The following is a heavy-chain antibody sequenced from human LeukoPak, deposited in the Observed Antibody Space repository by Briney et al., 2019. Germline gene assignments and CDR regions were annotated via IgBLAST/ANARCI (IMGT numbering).Heavy chain of an antibody. Sequence: GGSLRLSCAASGFTFSSYAMHWVRQTPEKGLEWVSTIDGDGANTYYADSVRGRFTISRDNSKNTLSLQMTSLRADDTAVYYCATRFGLDYYYYYMDVWGKGTTVTVSS. V-gene: IGHV3-23*01. CDR3: ATRFGLDYYYYYMDV. CDR2: IDGDGANT. D-gene: IGHD3-10*01. CDR1: GFTFSSYA. J-gene: IGHJ6*03.